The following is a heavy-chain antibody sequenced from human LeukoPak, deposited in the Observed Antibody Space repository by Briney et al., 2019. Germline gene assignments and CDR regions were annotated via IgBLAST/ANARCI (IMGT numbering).Heavy chain of an antibody. V-gene: IGHV1-2*06. D-gene: IGHD3-22*01. Sequence: ASVKVSCKXSGYTFTGYYMHWVRQAPGQGLEWMGRINPNSGGTNYAQKFQGRVTMTRDTSINTAYMGLSRLRSDDTAVYYCARGSNSVYYFNVVAPYYFDYWGQGTLVTVSS. CDR1: GYTFTGYY. J-gene: IGHJ4*02. CDR3: ARGSNSVYYFNVVAPYYFDY. CDR2: INPNSGGT.